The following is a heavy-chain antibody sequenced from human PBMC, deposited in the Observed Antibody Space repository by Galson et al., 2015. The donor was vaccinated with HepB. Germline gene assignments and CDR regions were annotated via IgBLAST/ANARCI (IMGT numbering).Heavy chain of an antibody. CDR1: GYTFTSYY. CDR2: INPSGGST. CDR3: ARVCSSTSCYAGYYYGMDV. J-gene: IGHJ6*02. D-gene: IGHD2-2*01. Sequence: SVKVSCKASGYTFTSYYMHWVRQAPGQGLEWMGIINPSGGSTSYAQKFQGRVTMTRDTSTSTVYMELSSLRSEDTAVYYCARVCSSTSCYAGYYYGMDVWGQGTTVTVSS. V-gene: IGHV1-46*01.